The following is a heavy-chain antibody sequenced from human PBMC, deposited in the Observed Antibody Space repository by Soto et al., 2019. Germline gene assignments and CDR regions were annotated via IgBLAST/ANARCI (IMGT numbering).Heavy chain of an antibody. CDR3: AKAIAVAPKEYYFDY. CDR1: GFTFSSYA. Sequence: GGSLRLSCAASGFTFSSYAMSWVRQAPGKGLEWVSAISGSGGSTYYADSVKGRFTISRDNSKDTLYLQMNSLRAEDTAVYYCAKAIAVAPKEYYFDYCGQGTLVTVSS. J-gene: IGHJ4*02. V-gene: IGHV3-23*01. CDR2: ISGSGGST. D-gene: IGHD6-19*01.